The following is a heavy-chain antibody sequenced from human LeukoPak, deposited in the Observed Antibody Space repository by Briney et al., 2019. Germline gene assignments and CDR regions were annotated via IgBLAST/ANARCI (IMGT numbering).Heavy chain of an antibody. V-gene: IGHV1-8*01. J-gene: IGHJ4*02. CDR3: ARDLLSYSSSWYGGLDY. CDR2: MNPNSGNT. Sequence: ASVKVSCKASGYTFTSYDINWVRQATGQGLEWMGWMNPNSGNTGYAQKFQGRVTMTRNTSISTAYMELSSLRSEDTAVYYCARDLLSYSSSWYGGLDYWGQGTLVTVSS. D-gene: IGHD6-13*01. CDR1: GYTFTSYD.